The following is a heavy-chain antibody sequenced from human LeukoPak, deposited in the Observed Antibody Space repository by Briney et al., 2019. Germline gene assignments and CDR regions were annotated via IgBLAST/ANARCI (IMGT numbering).Heavy chain of an antibody. D-gene: IGHD3-22*01. CDR3: ARRKVVFADY. J-gene: IGHJ4*02. CDR1: GFTFSSYA. CDR2: ISSDGSNK. Sequence: QAGGSLRLSCAASGFTFSSYAMHWVRQAPGKRLEWVAVISSDGSNKYYADSVKGRFTISRDNSKNTLYLQMNSLRAEDTAVYYCARRKVVFADYWGQGTLVSVSS. V-gene: IGHV3-30-3*01.